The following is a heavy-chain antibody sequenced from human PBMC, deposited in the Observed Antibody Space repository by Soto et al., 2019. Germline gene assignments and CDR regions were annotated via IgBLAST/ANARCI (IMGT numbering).Heavy chain of an antibody. Sequence: SETLSLTCAVSGGSISSSNWWSWVRQPPGKGLEWIGEIYHSGSTNYNPSLKSRVTISVDKSKNQFSLKLSSVTAADTAVYYCARASVVVAATTFDYWGQGTPVTVYS. J-gene: IGHJ4*02. V-gene: IGHV4-4*02. D-gene: IGHD2-15*01. CDR3: ARASVVVAATTFDY. CDR2: IYHSGST. CDR1: GGSISSSNW.